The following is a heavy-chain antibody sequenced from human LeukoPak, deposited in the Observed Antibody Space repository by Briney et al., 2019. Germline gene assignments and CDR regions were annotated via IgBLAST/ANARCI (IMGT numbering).Heavy chain of an antibody. CDR2: ISSSSSSI. D-gene: IGHD6-19*01. Sequence: PGGSPRLSCAGSGFTFSSYTMNWVRQAPGRALEWVSSISSSSSSIYYADSVKGRFTISRDNAKNSLYLQMNSLRAEDTAVYYCGGSSRAGIIDYFDYWGQGTLVTVSS. CDR3: GGSSRAGIIDYFDY. J-gene: IGHJ4*02. V-gene: IGHV3-21*01. CDR1: GFTFSSYT.